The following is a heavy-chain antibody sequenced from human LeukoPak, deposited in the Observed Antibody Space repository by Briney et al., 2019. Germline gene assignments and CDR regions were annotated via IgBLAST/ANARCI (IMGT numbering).Heavy chain of an antibody. CDR1: GASPSTRLYY. V-gene: IGHV4-39*01. J-gene: IGHJ4*02. D-gene: IGHD4-17*01. Sequence: SETLSLTCTVSGASPSTRLYYWAWIRQPPGKGLEWIASTYYGGTPYYNPSLQSRVTMSVDTSQNQLSLNLNSVTATDTAVYYCARLYGDYVWGQGTLVTVSS. CDR3: ARLYGDYV. CDR2: TYYGGTP.